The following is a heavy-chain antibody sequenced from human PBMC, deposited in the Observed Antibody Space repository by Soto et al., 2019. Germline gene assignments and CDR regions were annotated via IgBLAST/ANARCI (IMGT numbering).Heavy chain of an antibody. CDR3: AREDVVPAANHYYYYYYMDV. CDR2: ISSSGSTI. CDR1: GFTFSDYY. J-gene: IGHJ6*03. D-gene: IGHD2-2*01. Sequence: QVQLVESGGGLVKPGGSLRLSCAASGFTFSDYYMSWIRQAPGKGLEWVSYISSSGSTIYHADSVKGRFTISRDNAKNSLYLQMNSLRAEDTAVYYCAREDVVPAANHYYYYYYMDVWGKGTTVTVSS. V-gene: IGHV3-11*01.